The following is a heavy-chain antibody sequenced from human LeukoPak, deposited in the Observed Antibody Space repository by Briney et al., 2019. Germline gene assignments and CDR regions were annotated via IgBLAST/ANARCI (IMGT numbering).Heavy chain of an antibody. CDR1: GGSFSGYY. V-gene: IGHV4-34*01. D-gene: IGHD1-14*01. J-gene: IGHJ6*03. CDR3: ARGRNWETFYHYCMDV. CDR2: INHSGNT. Sequence: SETLSLTCGVSGGSFSGYYWTWIRQLPGKELEWMGEINHSGNTIYNPSLKSRVTISIDTSKNQISLNMRSVTAADTAVYYCARGRNWETFYHYCMDVWGNGTTVTVSS.